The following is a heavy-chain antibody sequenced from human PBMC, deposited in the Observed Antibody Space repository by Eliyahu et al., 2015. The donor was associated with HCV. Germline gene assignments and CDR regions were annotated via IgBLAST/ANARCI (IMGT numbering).Heavy chain of an antibody. CDR1: GFTFSSYX. CDR3: ARDPYYYDSSGYYFGGYYYYYGMDV. CDR2: ISXSSSYI. D-gene: IGHD3-22*01. Sequence: EVQLVESGGGLVKPGGSLRLSCAASGFTFSSYXMNXVRQAPGKGLEWVSSISXSSSYIYYADSVKGRFTISRDNAKNSLYLQMNSLRAEDTAVYYCARDPYYYDSSGYYFGGYYYYYGMDVWGQGTTVTVSS. J-gene: IGHJ6*02. V-gene: IGHV3-21*01.